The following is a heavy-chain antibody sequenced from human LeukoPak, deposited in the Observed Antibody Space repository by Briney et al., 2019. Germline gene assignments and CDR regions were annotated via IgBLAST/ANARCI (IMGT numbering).Heavy chain of an antibody. V-gene: IGHV3-23*01. J-gene: IGHJ4*02. CDR3: AREDARDGGYFDY. Sequence: GGSLRLSCAASGFSLTNYAMGWVRQAPGKGLGWLSVFNGGGTYSHHADSVKGRFTMSRDTSKNTVYLQMNSLRADDTAVYYCAREDARDGGYFDYWAQGTLVTVSS. CDR2: FNGGGTYS. D-gene: IGHD3-16*01. CDR1: GFSLTNYA.